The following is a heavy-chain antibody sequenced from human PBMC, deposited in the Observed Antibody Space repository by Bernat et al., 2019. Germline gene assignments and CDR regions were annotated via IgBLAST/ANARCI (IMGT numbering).Heavy chain of an antibody. CDR1: ESTFRAYA. D-gene: IGHD3-9*01. J-gene: IGHJ6*03. V-gene: IGHV3-23*04. CDR3: AKARDYDIYYYYMDV. CDR2: FGGSVGST. Sequence: EVQLVESGGGLVQPGGSLRLPCEASESTFRAYACAWVRQPPGKGLEWFSLFGGSVGSTYYADDVKGRFTIPRDNSKNTLYLQMNSLRAEDTAVYYCAKARDYDIYYYYMDVWGKGTTVTVSS.